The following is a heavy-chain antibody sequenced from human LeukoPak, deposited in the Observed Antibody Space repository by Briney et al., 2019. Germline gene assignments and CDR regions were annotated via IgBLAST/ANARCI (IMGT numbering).Heavy chain of an antibody. CDR1: GYSISSGYY. J-gene: IGHJ6*02. CDR3: ARDGVGTTKYDYYGLDV. CDR2: IYHSGST. Sequence: SETLSLTCTVSGYSISSGYYWGWIRQPPGKGLEWIGSIYHSGSTYYNPSLKSRVTISVDTSKNQFSLKLSSVTAADTAVYYCARDGVGTTKYDYYGLDVWGQGTTVTVSS. V-gene: IGHV4-38-2*02. D-gene: IGHD1-26*01.